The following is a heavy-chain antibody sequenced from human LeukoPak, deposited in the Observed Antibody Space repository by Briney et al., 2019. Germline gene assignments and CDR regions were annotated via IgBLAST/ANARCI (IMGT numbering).Heavy chain of an antibody. J-gene: IGHJ6*03. CDR1: GFTFSDYY. CDR2: ISSSGSTI. CDR3: ARSSGIAAAGTYYYYYYYMDV. Sequence: GGSLVLSCAASGFTFSDYYMSWIRQAPGKGLEWVSYISSSGSTIYYADSVKGRFTISRDNAKNSLYLQMNSLRAEDTAVYYCARSSGIAAAGTYYYYYYYMDVWGKGTTVTVSS. V-gene: IGHV3-11*04. D-gene: IGHD6-13*01.